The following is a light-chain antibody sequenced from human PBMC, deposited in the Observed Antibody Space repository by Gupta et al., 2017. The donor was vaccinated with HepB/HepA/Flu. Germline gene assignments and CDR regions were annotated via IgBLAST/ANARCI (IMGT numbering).Light chain of an antibody. Sequence: SFVLTQPPSVSVAPGKTASITCVGNNIGTESVHWYQQKAGQAPVLVIYYHTDRPSGIPERFSGSSSGNTATLTISRVEAGDEADYYCQVWDDISGHVVFGGGTKLAVL. CDR1: NIGTES. J-gene: IGLJ2*01. V-gene: IGLV3-21*04. CDR3: QVWDDISGHVV. CDR2: YHT.